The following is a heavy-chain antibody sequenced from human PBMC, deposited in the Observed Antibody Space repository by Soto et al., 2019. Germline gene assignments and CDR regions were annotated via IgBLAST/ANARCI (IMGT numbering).Heavy chain of an antibody. J-gene: IGHJ4*02. V-gene: IGHV4-59*01. CDR3: ARDLTGYGVGL. CDR1: GGSISSYY. Sequence: SSETLSLTCTVSGGSISSYYWSWIRQPPGKGLEWIGYIYYSGSTNYNPSLKSRVTISVDTSKNQFSLKLSSVTAADTAVYYCARDLTGYGVGLWGQGTLVTVSS. CDR2: IYYSGST. D-gene: IGHD5-12*01.